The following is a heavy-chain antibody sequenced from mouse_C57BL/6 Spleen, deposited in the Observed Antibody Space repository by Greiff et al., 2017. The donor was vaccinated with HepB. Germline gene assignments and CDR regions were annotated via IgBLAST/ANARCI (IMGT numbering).Heavy chain of an antibody. CDR3: ARRGITTVVHY. CDR1: GYTFTSYW. CDR2: IAPSDSYT. Sequence: QVQLQQPGAELVKPGASVKLSCKASGYTFTSYWMQWVKQRPGQGLEWIGEIAPSDSYTNYNQKFKGKATLTVDTSSSTAYMQLSSLTSEDSAVYYFARRGITTVVHYWGQGTTLTVSS. D-gene: IGHD1-1*01. V-gene: IGHV1-50*01. J-gene: IGHJ2*01.